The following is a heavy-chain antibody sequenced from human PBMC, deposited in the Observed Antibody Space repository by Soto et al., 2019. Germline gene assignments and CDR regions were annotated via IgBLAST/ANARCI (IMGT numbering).Heavy chain of an antibody. CDR3: ARHGGYYDILTGYPPPIDY. D-gene: IGHD3-9*01. J-gene: IGHJ4*02. V-gene: IGHV4-59*08. CDR1: GGSIISYY. CDR2: IYYSGST. Sequence: PLEILSLTCTVSGGSIISYYWSWIRQPPGKGLEWIGYIYYSGSTNYNPSLKSRVTISVDTSKNQFSLKLSSVTAADTAVYYCARHGGYYDILTGYPPPIDYWGQGTLGTVSS.